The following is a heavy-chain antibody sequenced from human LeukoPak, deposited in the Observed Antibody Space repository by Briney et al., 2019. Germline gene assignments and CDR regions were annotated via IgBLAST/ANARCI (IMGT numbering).Heavy chain of an antibody. Sequence: GGSLRLSCAASGFTFSDHHMDWVRQAPGQGLEWVGRARNKASSYTTEYAASVKGRFTTSRDDSKNSLYLQMNSLNTEDTAVYYCTRVGGGNDYDYWGQGTLVTVSS. D-gene: IGHD5-12*01. CDR2: ARNKASSYTT. V-gene: IGHV3-72*01. CDR1: GFTFSDHH. J-gene: IGHJ4*02. CDR3: TRVGGGNDYDY.